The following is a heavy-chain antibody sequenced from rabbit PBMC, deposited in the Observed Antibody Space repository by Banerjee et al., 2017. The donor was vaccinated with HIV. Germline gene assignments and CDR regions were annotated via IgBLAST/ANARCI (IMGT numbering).Heavy chain of an antibody. J-gene: IGHJ4*01. Sequence: QEQLVESGGGLVKPEGSLTLTCKASGFDFSGKYVMCWVRQAPGKGLEWIGCINTSSGNAVYASWAKGRFTISKSSSTTVTLQGPSLTAADTATYFCARDLAGAIGWNFNLWGQGTLVTVS. CDR1: GFDFSGKYV. V-gene: IGHV1S45*01. D-gene: IGHD4-1*01. CDR2: INTSSGNA. CDR3: ARDLAGAIGWNFNL.